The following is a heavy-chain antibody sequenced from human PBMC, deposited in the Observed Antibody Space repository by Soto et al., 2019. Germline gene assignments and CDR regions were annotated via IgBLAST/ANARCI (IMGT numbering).Heavy chain of an antibody. CDR1: GGTFSSYT. V-gene: IGHV1-69*02. CDR2: IIPILGIA. D-gene: IGHD1-1*01. Sequence: SVKVSCKASGGTFSSYTISWVRQAPEQGLEWMGRIIPILGIANYAQKFQGRVTITADKSTSTAYMELSSLRSEDTAVYYCARDTGIAVFDYWGQGTLVTVSS. J-gene: IGHJ4*02. CDR3: ARDTGIAVFDY.